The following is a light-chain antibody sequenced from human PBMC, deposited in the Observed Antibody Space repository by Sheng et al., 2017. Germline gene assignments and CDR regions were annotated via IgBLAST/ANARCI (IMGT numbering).Light chain of an antibody. CDR2: DVT. Sequence: QSALTQPASVSGSPGQSITISCTGTNDDVGTYNYVSWYQQHPGKAPTLLIYDVTNWPAGVSNRFSGSKSGNTASLTISGLQAEDEADYYCSSYTYSGSRVFGTGTKVTVL. V-gene: IGLV2-14*03. CDR3: SSYTYSGSRV. J-gene: IGLJ1*01. CDR1: NDDVGTYNY.